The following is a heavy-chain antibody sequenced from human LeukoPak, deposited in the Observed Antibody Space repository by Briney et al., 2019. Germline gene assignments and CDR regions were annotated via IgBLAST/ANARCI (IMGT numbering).Heavy chain of an antibody. CDR3: AKDDYGGWYGM. D-gene: IGHD4-23*01. CDR2: ISGSGGST. V-gene: IGHV3-23*01. Sequence: GGSLRLSCAASGFIFSNYAMSWVRQAPGKGLEWVLAISGSGGSTYYADSVKGRFTISRDNSKNTLFLQMNSLRAEDTALYYCAKDDYGGWYGMWGQGTMVTVSS. J-gene: IGHJ3*02. CDR1: GFIFSNYA.